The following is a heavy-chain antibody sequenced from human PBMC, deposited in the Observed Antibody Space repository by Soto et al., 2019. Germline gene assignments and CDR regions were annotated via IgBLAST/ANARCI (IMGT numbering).Heavy chain of an antibody. Sequence: RQPPGKGLEWIGYVYYSGTTNYNPFLKGRVTLSLDKSKNQFSLKMNSVTAADTAVYYCARDTIEPPTAFAPRAHGTLVPVS. D-gene: IGHD2-2*01. CDR3: ARDTIEPPTAFAP. CDR2: VYYSGTT. V-gene: IGHV4-59*01. J-gene: IGHJ5*02.